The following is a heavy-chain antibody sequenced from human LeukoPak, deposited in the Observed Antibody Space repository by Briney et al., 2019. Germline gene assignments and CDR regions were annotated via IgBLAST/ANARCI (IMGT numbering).Heavy chain of an antibody. CDR3: ARARGYSYANEYHLDY. J-gene: IGHJ4*02. D-gene: IGHD5-18*01. Sequence: GGSLRLSCATSGFTFSNYAMCWVRQAPGKGLEWVSAIRGSGDMTYYADSIKGRFTVARDNSKTTLYLQMNSLRAEDTAVYYCARARGYSYANEYHLDYWGQGTLVTVSS. CDR2: IRGSGDMT. V-gene: IGHV3-23*01. CDR1: GFTFSNYA.